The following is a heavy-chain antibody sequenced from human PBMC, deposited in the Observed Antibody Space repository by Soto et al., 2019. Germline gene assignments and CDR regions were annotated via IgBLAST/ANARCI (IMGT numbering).Heavy chain of an antibody. V-gene: IGHV1-69*13. CDR2: IIPIFGTA. CDR1: GGTFSSYA. CDR3: AHGGKPAAMPRGGFDH. J-gene: IGHJ4*02. Sequence: GASVKVSCKASGGTFSSYAISWVRQAPGQGLEWMGGIIPIFGTANYAQKFQGRVTITADESTSTAYMELSSLRSEDTAVYYCAHGGKPAAMPRGGFDHCGQGTLVIVSS. D-gene: IGHD2-2*01.